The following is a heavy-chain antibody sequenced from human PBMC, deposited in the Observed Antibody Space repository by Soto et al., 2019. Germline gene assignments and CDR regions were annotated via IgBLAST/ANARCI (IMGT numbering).Heavy chain of an antibody. D-gene: IGHD6-13*01. CDR3: ARLESSRLESRYFQH. V-gene: IGHV5-51*01. CDR2: IHPGDSET. CDR1: GYSFTSYW. Sequence: PGESLKISCKGSGYSFTSYWIGWVRQMPGKGLEWMGIIHPGDSETRHSPSFQGQVTISADKSTSTAYLQWSSLKASDTAMYYCARLESSRLESRYFQHWGQGTLVTVSS. J-gene: IGHJ1*01.